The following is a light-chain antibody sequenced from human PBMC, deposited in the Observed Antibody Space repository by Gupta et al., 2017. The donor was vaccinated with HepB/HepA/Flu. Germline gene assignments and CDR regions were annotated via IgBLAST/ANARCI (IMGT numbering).Light chain of an antibody. V-gene: IGLV2-11*01. J-gene: IGLJ1*01. CDR1: TNDIGLYDY. CDR3: CSYAGNNIHV. CDR2: DVS. Sequence: QSGLTQSRPVSASPGQSVTISCTGTTNDIGLYDYISWYQQRPGEVPRLILYDVSKRPTGISERFSGSKSGNAASLTISALQPDDEGDYFCCSYAGNNIHVFGSGTAVTVL.